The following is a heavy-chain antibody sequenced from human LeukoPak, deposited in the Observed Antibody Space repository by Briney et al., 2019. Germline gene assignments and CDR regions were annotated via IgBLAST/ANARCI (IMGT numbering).Heavy chain of an antibody. CDR1: GYSISSGYY. V-gene: IGHV4-38-2*02. D-gene: IGHD6-13*01. J-gene: IGHJ4*02. Sequence: SETLSLTCTVSGYSISSGYYRGWIRQPPGKGLEWIGTIYYSGSTYYNPSLKSRVTISVDTSKNQFSLKLNSVTAADTAVYYCARHYSSSSHIDYWGQGTLVTVSS. CDR3: ARHYSSSSHIDY. CDR2: IYYSGST.